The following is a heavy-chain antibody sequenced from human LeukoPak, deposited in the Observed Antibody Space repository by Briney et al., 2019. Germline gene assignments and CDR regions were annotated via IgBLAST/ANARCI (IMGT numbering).Heavy chain of an antibody. CDR2: ISSSSTI. Sequence: GGSLRLSCAASGFTFSSYSMNWVRQAPGKGLEWVSYISSSSTIHYADSVKGRFTISRDNAKNSLYLQMNSLRAEDTAVYYCAKDPTHFRVWDDYDNTRLNYWGQGTLVTVSS. CDR1: GFTFSSYS. CDR3: AKDPTHFRVWDDYDNTRLNY. D-gene: IGHD3-22*01. J-gene: IGHJ4*02. V-gene: IGHV3-48*01.